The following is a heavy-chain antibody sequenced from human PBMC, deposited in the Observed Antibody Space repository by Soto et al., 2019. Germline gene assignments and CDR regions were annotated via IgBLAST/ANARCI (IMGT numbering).Heavy chain of an antibody. J-gene: IGHJ4*02. CDR2: ISSSGSTI. V-gene: IGHV3-11*01. Sequence: PGGSLRLSCAASGFTFSDYYMSWIRQAPGKGLEWVSYISSSGSTIYYADSVKGRFTISRDNAKNSLYLQMNSLRAEDTAVYYCAKSRYSSSWYEYWGQGTLVTVSS. D-gene: IGHD6-13*01. CDR1: GFTFSDYY. CDR3: AKSRYSSSWYEY.